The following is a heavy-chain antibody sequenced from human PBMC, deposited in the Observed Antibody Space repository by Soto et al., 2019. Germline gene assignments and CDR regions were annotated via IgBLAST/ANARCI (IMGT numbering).Heavy chain of an antibody. CDR1: GFTFSSYG. CDR2: IWYDGSNK. CDR3: ARDTAWFSGGMDV. Sequence: GGSLRLSCAASGFTFSSYGMHWVRQAPGKGLEWVEVIWYDGSNKYYADSVKGRFTISRDNSKNTLYLQMNSLRAEDTAVYYCARDTAWFSGGMDVWGQGTTVTVSS. D-gene: IGHD3-10*01. J-gene: IGHJ6*02. V-gene: IGHV3-33*01.